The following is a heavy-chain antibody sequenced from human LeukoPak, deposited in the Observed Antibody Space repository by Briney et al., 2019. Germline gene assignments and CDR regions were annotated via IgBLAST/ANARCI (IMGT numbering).Heavy chain of an antibody. Sequence: GGSLRLSCAASGFPFSSYAMSWVRQAPGKGLEWVAVISYDGSNKYYADSVKGRFTISRDNSKNTLYLQMNSLRAEDTAVYYCAKDPRRRTATYPYGMDVWGQGTTVTVSS. V-gene: IGHV3-30*18. CDR2: ISYDGSNK. D-gene: IGHD4/OR15-4a*01. CDR3: AKDPRRRTATYPYGMDV. J-gene: IGHJ6*02. CDR1: GFPFSSYA.